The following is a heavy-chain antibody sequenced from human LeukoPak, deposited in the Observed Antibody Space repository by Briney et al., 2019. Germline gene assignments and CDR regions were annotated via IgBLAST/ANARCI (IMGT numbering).Heavy chain of an antibody. CDR3: ARVDYGDYGFDY. CDR2: ISGSGGST. CDR1: GFTFSSNA. D-gene: IGHD4-17*01. J-gene: IGHJ4*02. V-gene: IGHV3-23*01. Sequence: PGGSLRLSCAASGFTFSSNAMSWVRQAPGKGLEWVSAISGSGGSTYYADSVKGRFTISRDNSKSTLNLQMNSLRVEDTAVYYCARVDYGDYGFDYWGQGTLVTVSS.